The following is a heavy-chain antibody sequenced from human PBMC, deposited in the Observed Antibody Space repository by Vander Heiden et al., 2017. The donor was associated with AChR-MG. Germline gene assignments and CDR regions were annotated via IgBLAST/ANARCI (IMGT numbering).Heavy chain of an antibody. CDR2: ISRSSSYI. Sequence: EVQLVESGGGLVKPGGSLRLSCAASGFTFSSYSMNWVRQAPGKGLEWVSSISRSSSYIYYADSVKGRFTISRDNAKNSLYLQMNSLRAEDTAVYYCARGVLRFFSDYWGQGTLVTVSS. CDR3: ARGVLRFFSDY. CDR1: GFTFSSYS. D-gene: IGHD3-3*01. J-gene: IGHJ4*02. V-gene: IGHV3-21*01.